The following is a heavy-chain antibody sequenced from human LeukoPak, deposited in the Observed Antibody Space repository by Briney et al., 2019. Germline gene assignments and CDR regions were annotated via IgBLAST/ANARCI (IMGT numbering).Heavy chain of an antibody. CDR1: GGYISSYY. CDR3: AREVAVAGTIDY. V-gene: IGHV4-59*01. J-gene: IGHJ4*02. CDR2: IYYSGST. D-gene: IGHD6-19*01. Sequence: KPSETLSLTCTVSGGYISSYYWSWIRQPPGKGLEWIGYIYYSGSTNYNPSLKSRVTISVDTSKNQFSLKLSSVTAADTAVYYCAREVAVAGTIDYWGQGTLVTVSS.